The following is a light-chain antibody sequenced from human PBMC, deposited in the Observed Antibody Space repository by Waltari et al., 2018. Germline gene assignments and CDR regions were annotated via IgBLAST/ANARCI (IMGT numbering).Light chain of an antibody. Sequence: DIQLTQSPSFLSASVGDRVTITCRASQGLSSYLAWYQQKPGKAPKLLIYAASTLQSGVPSRFSGSGSETEFTLTISSLQPEDFATYYCQQLNSYPRTFGQGTKLEIK. CDR1: QGLSSY. V-gene: IGKV1-9*01. CDR2: AAS. J-gene: IGKJ2*01. CDR3: QQLNSYPRT.